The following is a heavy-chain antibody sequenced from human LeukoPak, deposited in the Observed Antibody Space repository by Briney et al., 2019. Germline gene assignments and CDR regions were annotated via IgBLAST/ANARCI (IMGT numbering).Heavy chain of an antibody. CDR1: GGTFSSYA. V-gene: IGHV1-69*13. CDR3: ARAGYGARYYFDY. CDR2: IIPIFGTA. Sequence: GASVKVSSKASGGTFSSYAISWVRQAPGQGLEWMGGIIPIFGTANYAQKFQGRVTITADESTSTAYMELSSLRSEDTAVYYCARAGYGARYYFDYWGQGTLVTVSS. J-gene: IGHJ4*02. D-gene: IGHD4-17*01.